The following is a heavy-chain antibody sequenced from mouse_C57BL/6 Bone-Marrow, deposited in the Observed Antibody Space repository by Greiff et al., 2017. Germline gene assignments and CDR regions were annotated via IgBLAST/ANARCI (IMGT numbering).Heavy chain of an antibody. Sequence: EVQLQQSGPELVKPGASVKIPCKASGYTFTDYNMDWVKQSHGKSLEWIGDINPNNGGTIYNQKFKGKATLTVDKSSSTAYMELRSLTSEDTAVYYCARSYYGSTEFDYWGQGTTLTVSS. D-gene: IGHD1-1*01. CDR3: ARSYYGSTEFDY. J-gene: IGHJ2*01. CDR1: GYTFTDYN. V-gene: IGHV1-18*01. CDR2: INPNNGGT.